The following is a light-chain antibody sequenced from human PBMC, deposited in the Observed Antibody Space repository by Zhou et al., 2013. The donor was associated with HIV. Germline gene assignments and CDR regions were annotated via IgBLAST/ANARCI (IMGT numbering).Light chain of an antibody. Sequence: EIVMTQSPSTLSVSPGERVTLSCRASQSVSRNLAWYQQKPGQAPRLLIYDTSTRATGVPARFSGSGSGRDFTLTISGLQSEDFALYYCQQYDTWPSFGQGTKLQIK. CDR3: QQYDTWPS. V-gene: IGKV3-15*01. CDR1: QSVSRN. J-gene: IGKJ2*01. CDR2: DTS.